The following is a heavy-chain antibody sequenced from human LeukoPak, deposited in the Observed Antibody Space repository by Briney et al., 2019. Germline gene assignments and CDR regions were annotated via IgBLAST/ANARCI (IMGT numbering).Heavy chain of an antibody. V-gene: IGHV4-34*01. J-gene: IGHJ5*02. CDR1: GGSFSGYY. CDR2: INHSGST. D-gene: IGHD1-26*01. CDR3: ARQGAGVFNWFDP. Sequence: ASETLSLTCAVYGGSFSGYYWSWIRQPPGKGLEWIGEINHSGSTNYNPSLKSRVTISVDTSKNQFSLKLSSVTAADTAVYYCARQGAGVFNWFDPWGQGTLVTVSS.